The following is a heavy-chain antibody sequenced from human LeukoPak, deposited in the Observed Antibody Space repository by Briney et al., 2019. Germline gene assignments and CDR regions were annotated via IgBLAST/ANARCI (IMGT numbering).Heavy chain of an antibody. CDR2: IRYDGSNK. V-gene: IGHV3-30*02. D-gene: IGHD2-15*01. Sequence: GGSLRLSCAASGFTFSRYGMHWVRQAPGKGLEWVAFIRYDGSNKYYADSVKGRFTISRDNSKNTLYLQMNSLRAEDTAVYYCAKVDVEGWYFDYWGQGTLVTVSS. CDR3: AKVDVEGWYFDY. CDR1: GFTFSRYG. J-gene: IGHJ4*02.